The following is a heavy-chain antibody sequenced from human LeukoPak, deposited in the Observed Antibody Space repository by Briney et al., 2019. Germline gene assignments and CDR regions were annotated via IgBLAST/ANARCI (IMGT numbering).Heavy chain of an antibody. CDR1: GYTFTGYY. D-gene: IGHD3-10*01. CDR2: INPNSGGT. Sequence: ASVKVSCKASGYTFTGYYMHWVRQAPGQGLEWMGWINPNSGGTNYAQKFRGRVTMTRDTSISTAYMELSRLRSDDTAVYYCARSKMVRGKGFDYWGQGTLVTVSS. J-gene: IGHJ4*02. V-gene: IGHV1-2*02. CDR3: ARSKMVRGKGFDY.